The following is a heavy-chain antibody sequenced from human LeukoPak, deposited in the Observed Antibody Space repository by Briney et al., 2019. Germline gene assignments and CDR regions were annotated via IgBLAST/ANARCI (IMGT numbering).Heavy chain of an antibody. J-gene: IGHJ4*02. D-gene: IGHD6-19*01. CDR2: ISSGGTTI. CDR3: ARDPGSSGWYLFDY. Sequence: GGSLRLSCAASGFTFSSYEMNWVRQAPGKGLEWVSYISSGGTTIRYADSVKGRFTISRDDAKNSLYLQMNSLRAEDTAIYYCARDPGSSGWYLFDYWGQGVLVTVSS. CDR1: GFTFSSYE. V-gene: IGHV3-48*03.